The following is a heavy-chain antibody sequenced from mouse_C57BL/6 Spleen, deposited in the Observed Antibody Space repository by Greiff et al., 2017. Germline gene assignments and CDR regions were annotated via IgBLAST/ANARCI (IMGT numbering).Heavy chain of an antibody. CDR3: ARDSITTVVATRAWFAY. Sequence: EVQLVESGGGLVKPGGSLKLSCAAAGFTFSSYAMSWVRQTPEKRLEWVATISDGGSYTYYPDNVKGRFTISRDNAKNNLYLQMSHLKSEDTAMYYCARDSITTVVATRAWFAYWGQGTLVTVSA. D-gene: IGHD1-1*01. CDR1: GFTFSSYA. V-gene: IGHV5-4*01. J-gene: IGHJ3*01. CDR2: ISDGGSYT.